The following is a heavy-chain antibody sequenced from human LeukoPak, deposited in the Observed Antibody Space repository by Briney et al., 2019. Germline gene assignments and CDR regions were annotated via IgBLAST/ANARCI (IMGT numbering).Heavy chain of an antibody. D-gene: IGHD3-22*01. Sequence: GGSLRLSCAASGFTFSTSAIHWVRQAPGKGLDWVAVMSHDGSNKFYADSVKGRFTISRDNSENTVWLQVNSLRAEDTAIYYCARVRHSSPWSFDAFDTWGQGTMVTVAS. CDR3: ARVRHSSPWSFDAFDT. CDR1: GFTFSTSA. J-gene: IGHJ3*02. CDR2: MSHDGSNK. V-gene: IGHV3-30-3*01.